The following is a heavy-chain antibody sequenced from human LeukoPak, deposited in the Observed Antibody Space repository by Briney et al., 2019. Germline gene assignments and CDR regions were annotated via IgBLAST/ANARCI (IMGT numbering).Heavy chain of an antibody. J-gene: IGHJ5*02. D-gene: IGHD3-22*01. V-gene: IGHV1-69*01. Sequence: GSSVKVSCKASGGTFSSYAISWVRQAPGQGLEWMGGIIPIFGTANYAQKFQGRVTITADESTSTAYMELSSLRSEDTAVYYCASSITMIHWFDPWGQGTLVTVSS. CDR1: GGTFSSYA. CDR2: IIPIFGTA. CDR3: ASSITMIHWFDP.